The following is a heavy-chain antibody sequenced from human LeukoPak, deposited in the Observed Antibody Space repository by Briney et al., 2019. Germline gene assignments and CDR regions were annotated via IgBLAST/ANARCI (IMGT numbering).Heavy chain of an antibody. J-gene: IGHJ4*02. V-gene: IGHV4-59*01. CDR3: ARQYSSSSFPFDY. CDR2: IYYSGST. CDR1: GGSISSYY. Sequence: KPSETLSLTCTVSGGSISSYYWSWIRQPPGKGLEWIGYIYYSGSTNYNPSLKSRVTISVDTSKNQFSLKLSSVTAADTAVYYCARQYSSSSFPFDYWGQGTLVTVSS. D-gene: IGHD6-13*01.